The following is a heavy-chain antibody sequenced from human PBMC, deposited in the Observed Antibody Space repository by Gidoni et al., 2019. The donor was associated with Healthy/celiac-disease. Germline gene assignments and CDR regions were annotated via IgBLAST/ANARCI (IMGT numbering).Heavy chain of an antibody. CDR1: GAPISSSSYS. CDR2: IYYSGST. Sequence: QLQLQESGPGLVNPSETLSPPCTAPGAPISSSSYSWGWTRQPPGEGLEWIGSIYYSGSTYYNPSLKSRVTISVDTSKNQFSLKLSSVTAADTAVYYCARHHVSSEEPHAFDIWGQGTMVTVSS. D-gene: IGHD3-22*01. J-gene: IGHJ3*02. V-gene: IGHV4-39*01. CDR3: ARHHVSSEEPHAFDI.